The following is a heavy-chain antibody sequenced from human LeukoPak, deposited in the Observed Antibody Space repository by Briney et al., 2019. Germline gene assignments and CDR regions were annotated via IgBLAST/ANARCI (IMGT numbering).Heavy chain of an antibody. CDR2: LSGGGGST. J-gene: IGHJ4*02. Sequence: GGSLRLSCAASGFTFTNYAMSWVRQAPGKGLEWVSTLSGGGGSTYSADSVMGRFTISRDNSKTTLYLKMNSLRAEDTAVYYCAKENWVYNWKYDSSGSGINYWGQGTRVTVSS. V-gene: IGHV3-23*01. CDR1: GFTFTNYA. CDR3: AKENWVYNWKYDSSGSGINY. D-gene: IGHD3-22*01.